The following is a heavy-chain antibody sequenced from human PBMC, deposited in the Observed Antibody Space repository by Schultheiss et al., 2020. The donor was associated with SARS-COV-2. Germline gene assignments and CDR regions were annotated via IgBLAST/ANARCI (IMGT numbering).Heavy chain of an antibody. D-gene: IGHD6-13*01. CDR2: IWFDGSEK. J-gene: IGHJ3*02. Sequence: GGSLRLSCAASGFTFDSYGMHWVRQAPGKGLEWVAVIWFDGSEKYYADSVKGRFTISRDNSKNTLYLQMNSLRAEDTAVYYCAKTMRRGYSSSWYGRAFDIWGQGTMVTVSS. CDR3: AKTMRRGYSSSWYGRAFDI. CDR1: GFTFDSYG. V-gene: IGHV3-33*06.